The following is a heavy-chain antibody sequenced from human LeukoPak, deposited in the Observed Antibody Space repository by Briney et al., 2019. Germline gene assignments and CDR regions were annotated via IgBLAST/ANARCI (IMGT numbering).Heavy chain of an antibody. CDR3: AREVYCSSTSCYAHDAFDI. CDR2: INPNSGGT. CDR1: GYTFTNYA. J-gene: IGHJ3*02. Sequence: ASVKVSCKASGYTFTNYAMSWVRQAPGQGLEWMGWINPNSGGTNYAQKFQGRVTMTRDTSISTAYMELSRLRSDDTAVYYCAREVYCSSTSCYAHDAFDIWGQGTMVTVSS. V-gene: IGHV1-2*02. D-gene: IGHD2-2*01.